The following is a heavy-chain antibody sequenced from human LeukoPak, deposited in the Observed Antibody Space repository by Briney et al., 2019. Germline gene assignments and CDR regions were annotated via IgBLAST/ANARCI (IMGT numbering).Heavy chain of an antibody. CDR3: AKDGGGGQLAFDI. Sequence: PGRSLRLSCAASGFTFDDYAMHWVRQAPGKGLEWVSGISWNSGSIGYADSVKGRFTISRDNAKNSLYLQMNSLRAEDTALYYCAKDGGGGQLAFDIWGQGTMVTVSS. V-gene: IGHV3-9*01. D-gene: IGHD2-2*01. J-gene: IGHJ3*02. CDR1: GFTFDDYA. CDR2: ISWNSGSI.